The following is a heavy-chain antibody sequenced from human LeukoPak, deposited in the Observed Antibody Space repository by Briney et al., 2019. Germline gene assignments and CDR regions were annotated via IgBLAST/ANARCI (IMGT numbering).Heavy chain of an antibody. CDR1: GFTFSSYG. Sequence: GSLRLSCAASGFTFSSYGMHWVRQAPGNGLEWVAVMSYDGSNKYYADSVKGRFTISRDNSKNTLYLQMNSLRAEDTAVYYCAKDALAYCGGDCYSHFDYWDQGTLVTVSS. CDR3: AKDALAYCGGDCYSHFDY. V-gene: IGHV3-30*18. J-gene: IGHJ4*02. CDR2: MSYDGSNK. D-gene: IGHD2-21*01.